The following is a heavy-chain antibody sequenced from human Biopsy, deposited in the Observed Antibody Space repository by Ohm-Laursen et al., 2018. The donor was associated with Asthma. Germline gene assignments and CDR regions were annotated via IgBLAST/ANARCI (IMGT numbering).Heavy chain of an antibody. CDR2: ISPVFGST. D-gene: IGHD6-13*01. V-gene: IGHV1-69*06. CDR1: GGTFGNYA. CDR3: ASPSSSREILYHYYNMDI. J-gene: IGHJ6*02. Sequence: GSSVKVSCKASGGTFGNYAISWVRQAPGLGLEWMGGISPVFGSTNIAQKFQGRVTISADIFTKTAYLEVSSLRSDDTAVYYCASPSSSREILYHYYNMDIWGQGTTVTV.